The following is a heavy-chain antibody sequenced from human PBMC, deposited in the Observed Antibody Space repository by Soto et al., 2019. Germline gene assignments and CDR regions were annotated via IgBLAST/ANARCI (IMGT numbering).Heavy chain of an antibody. D-gene: IGHD6-19*01. Sequence: QVHLQESGPGLVKPSGTLSHTCAVSGGSITTNWWSWVRQPPGKGLEWIGEIYHIGTTNYNPSLRGRVTISVDKSYNQFSLNLNSVPAADSAIYYCARHIAVPRTRGFDYWGQGNLVTVSS. V-gene: IGHV4-4*02. J-gene: IGHJ4*02. CDR1: GGSITTNW. CDR3: ARHIAVPRTRGFDY. CDR2: IYHIGTT.